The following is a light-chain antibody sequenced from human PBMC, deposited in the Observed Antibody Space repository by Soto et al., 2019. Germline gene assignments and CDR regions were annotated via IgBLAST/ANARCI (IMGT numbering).Light chain of an antibody. CDR1: QGISSY. V-gene: IGKV1-9*01. Sequence: DIQMTQSPSSLSASVGDRVTITCRASQGISSYLAWYQQKPGKAPKLLIYEASTLKSGVPSRFSGSGSGTEFTLTISSLQPEDFATYYCQHYNSYPQAFGQGTKVDI. CDR2: EAS. J-gene: IGKJ1*01. CDR3: QHYNSYPQA.